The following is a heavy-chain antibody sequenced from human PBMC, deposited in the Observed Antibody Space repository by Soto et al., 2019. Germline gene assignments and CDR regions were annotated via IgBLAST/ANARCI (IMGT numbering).Heavy chain of an antibody. CDR2: IYSGGST. Sequence: VQLVETGGGLIQPGGSLRLSCAASGFSVSSNYMSWVRQAPGKGLEWVSIIYSGGSTSYADSVRGRFTISRDNSKNTLYLQMNSLRAEDTAVYYCVRERDVWGQGTTVTVSS. CDR1: GFSVSSNY. V-gene: IGHV3-53*02. J-gene: IGHJ6*02. CDR3: VRERDV.